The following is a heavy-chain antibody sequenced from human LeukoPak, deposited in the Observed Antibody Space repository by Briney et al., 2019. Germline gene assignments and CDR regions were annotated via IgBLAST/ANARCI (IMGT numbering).Heavy chain of an antibody. CDR2: IKQDGSEK. J-gene: IGHJ4*02. CDR1: GFTFSSYW. D-gene: IGHD4-23*01. CDR3: ARDGRFYGGPLGY. Sequence: PGGSLRLSYAASGFTFSSYWMSWVRQAPGKGLEWVANIKQDGSEKYYVDSVKGRFTISRDNAKNSLYLQMNSLRAEDTAVYYCARDGRFYGGPLGYWGQGTLVTVSS. V-gene: IGHV3-7*01.